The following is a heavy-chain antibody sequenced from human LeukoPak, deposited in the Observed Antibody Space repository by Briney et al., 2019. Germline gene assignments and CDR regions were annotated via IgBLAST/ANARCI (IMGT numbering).Heavy chain of an antibody. CDR3: ARGGRGSSTT. D-gene: IGHD2-2*01. CDR1: GGSFSGYY. Sequence: SETLSLTCAVYGGSFSGYYWSWIRQPPGKGLEWIGEINHSGSTNYNPSLKSRVTISVDTSKNQFSLKLSSVTAADTAVYYCARGGRGSSTTWGQGTLVTVSS. V-gene: IGHV4-34*01. CDR2: INHSGST. J-gene: IGHJ5*02.